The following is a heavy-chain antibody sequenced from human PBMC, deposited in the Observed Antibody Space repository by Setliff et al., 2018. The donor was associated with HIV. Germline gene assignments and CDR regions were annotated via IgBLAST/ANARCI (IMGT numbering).Heavy chain of an antibody. D-gene: IGHD6-13*01. CDR1: GGHLSGYF. J-gene: IGHJ6*03. CDR3: ARGRDASTWYLSHFYSYYYLDV. Sequence: PSETLSLTCTVSGGHLSGYFWTWIRQTPDKGLEWIGDINHSGTTNYNLSLKSRTTLSLDTSKNQLSLKLTSVVAADTGLYFCARGRDASTWYLSHFYSYYYLDVWGNGTTVTVSS. V-gene: IGHV4-34*01. CDR2: INHSGTT.